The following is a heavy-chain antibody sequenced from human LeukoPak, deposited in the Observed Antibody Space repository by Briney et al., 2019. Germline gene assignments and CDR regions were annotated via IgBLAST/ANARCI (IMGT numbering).Heavy chain of an antibody. V-gene: IGHV1-2*02. Sequence: ASVTVSCKASGYTFTGYYMHWVRQAPGQGLERMGLINPNSGGTNYAQKFQGRVTMTRDTSISTAYMELSRLRSDDTAVYYCARDPIGSSWSNWFDPWGQGTLVTVSS. CDR1: GYTFTGYY. J-gene: IGHJ5*02. CDR2: INPNSGGT. CDR3: ARDPIGSSWSNWFDP. D-gene: IGHD6-13*01.